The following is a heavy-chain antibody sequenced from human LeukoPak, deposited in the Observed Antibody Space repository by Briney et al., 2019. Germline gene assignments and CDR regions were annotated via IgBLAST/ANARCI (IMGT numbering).Heavy chain of an antibody. Sequence: GASVKVSCKASGGTFSSYAISWVRQAPGQGLEWMGGIIPIFGTANYAQKFQGRVTITTDESTSTAYMELSSLRSEDTAVYYCARSPLAVAGYSYYMDVWGKGTTVTVSS. CDR3: ARSPLAVAGYSYYMDV. CDR2: IIPIFGTA. V-gene: IGHV1-69*05. D-gene: IGHD6-19*01. J-gene: IGHJ6*03. CDR1: GGTFSSYA.